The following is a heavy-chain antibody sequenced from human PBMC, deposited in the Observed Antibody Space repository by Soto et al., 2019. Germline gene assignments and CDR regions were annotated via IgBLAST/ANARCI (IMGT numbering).Heavy chain of an antibody. V-gene: IGHV3-66*01. D-gene: IGHD3-3*01. J-gene: IGHJ3*02. CDR1: GFTVSSNY. CDR2: IYSGGST. Sequence: EVQLVESGGGLVQPGGSLRLSCAASGFTVSSNYMSWVRQAPGKGLEWVSVIYSGGSTYYADSVKGRFTISKDNSKNTLYLQMNSLRAEDTDVYYCARDRQTRVTIFGVVTPGVAFDIWGQGTMVTVSS. CDR3: ARDRQTRVTIFGVVTPGVAFDI.